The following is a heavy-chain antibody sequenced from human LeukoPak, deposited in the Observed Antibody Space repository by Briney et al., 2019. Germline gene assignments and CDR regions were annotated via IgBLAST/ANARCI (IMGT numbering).Heavy chain of an antibody. Sequence: SSETLSLTCTVSGDSISSYYWSWIRQPPGKGLEWIGYISDSGISNCNPSLKSRVTMSLDTSKNQLSLKVNSVTAADTAVYYCARGLGHSQPRSSSSSRMTIYYYYMDVWGKGATVTVSS. J-gene: IGHJ6*03. CDR2: ISDSGIS. D-gene: IGHD6-6*01. V-gene: IGHV4-59*01. CDR3: ARGLGHSQPRSSSSSRMTIYYYYMDV. CDR1: GDSISSYY.